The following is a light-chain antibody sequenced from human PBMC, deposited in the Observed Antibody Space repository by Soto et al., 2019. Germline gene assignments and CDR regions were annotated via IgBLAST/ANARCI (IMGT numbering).Light chain of an antibody. CDR1: SNDVGSYNL. Sequence: SALSQPATVSWSPGPSMTISCTGTSNDVGSYNLVSWYQQHPGKAPKLMIYEGSKRPSGVSNRFSGFKSGNTASLTISGLQAEDEADYYCCSYAGSSIYVFGTGTKVTVL. CDR3: CSYAGSSIYV. CDR2: EGS. V-gene: IGLV2-23*01. J-gene: IGLJ1*01.